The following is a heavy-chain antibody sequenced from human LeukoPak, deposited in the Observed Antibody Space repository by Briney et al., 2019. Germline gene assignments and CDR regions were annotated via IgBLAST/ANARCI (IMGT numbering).Heavy chain of an antibody. J-gene: IGHJ2*01. Sequence: PSETLSLTCTVSGGSISGSFWSWIRQPPGKGLEWIAYIYTCGITNYNPSLRRRVTMSLDTPNNQFSLKLSSVTAADTAVYYCARHAGFSVWYFDVWGRGTLVTVSS. V-gene: IGHV4-4*09. CDR2: IYTCGIT. CDR1: GGSISGSF. CDR3: ARHAGFSVWYFDV. D-gene: IGHD5/OR15-5a*01.